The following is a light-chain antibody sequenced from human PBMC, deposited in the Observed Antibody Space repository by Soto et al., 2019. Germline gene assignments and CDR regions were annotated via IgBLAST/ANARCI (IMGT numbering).Light chain of an antibody. CDR2: VAS. Sequence: IIQSPTGLSVSPGERATLTCSPKRSVSSKLAWYYHKPSHAPRLLIYVASARATGIPPKFSGSGSGTEFTLTISSLQSGDFAVYYCQQYNKWPLTFGEGTKGDLK. V-gene: IGKV3-15*01. J-gene: IGKJ4*01. CDR3: QQYNKWPLT. CDR1: RSVSSK.